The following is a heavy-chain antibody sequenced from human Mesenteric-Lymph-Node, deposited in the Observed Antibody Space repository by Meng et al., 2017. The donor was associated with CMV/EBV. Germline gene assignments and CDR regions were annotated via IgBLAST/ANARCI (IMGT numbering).Heavy chain of an antibody. CDR1: GDSITTYY. Sequence: TCTVSGDSITTYYWNWIRQPPGKGLEWIGYISHSGSTNYNASLKSRVTMSVDTSKNQFFLKLSSVTAADTAVYYCAKDRPDWNQAFDPWGQGTLVTVSS. V-gene: IGHV4-59*01. D-gene: IGHD1-14*01. CDR3: AKDRPDWNQAFDP. J-gene: IGHJ5*02. CDR2: ISHSGST.